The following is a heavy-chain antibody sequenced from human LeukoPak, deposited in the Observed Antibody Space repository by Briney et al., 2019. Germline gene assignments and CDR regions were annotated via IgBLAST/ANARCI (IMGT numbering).Heavy chain of an antibody. V-gene: IGHV3-49*03. CDR2: IRSKAYGGTT. D-gene: IGHD3-22*01. CDR3: TRDLGYYYASSGYYYFDY. CDR1: GFTFSDYY. Sequence: GGSLRLSCAASGFTFSDYYMSWFRQAPGKGLEWVGFIRSKAYGGTTEYAASVKGRFTISRDDSKSIAYLQMNSLKTEDTAVYCCTRDLGYYYASSGYYYFDYWGQGTLVTVSS. J-gene: IGHJ4*02.